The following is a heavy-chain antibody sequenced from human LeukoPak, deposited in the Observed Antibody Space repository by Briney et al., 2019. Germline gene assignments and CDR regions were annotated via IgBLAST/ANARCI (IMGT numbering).Heavy chain of an antibody. V-gene: IGHV1-18*01. CDR2: ISAYNGNT. CDR3: ARGVGGATVGFDY. CDR1: LYTPTIYA. J-gene: IGHJ4*02. Sequence: ASVNLSLTPSLYTPTIYAIRAVPQAPGQGLEWMGWISAYNGNTNYAQKLQGRVTMTTDTSTSTAHLELRSLRSDDTAVYYCARGVGGATVGFDYWGQGTLVTVSS. D-gene: IGHD4-23*01.